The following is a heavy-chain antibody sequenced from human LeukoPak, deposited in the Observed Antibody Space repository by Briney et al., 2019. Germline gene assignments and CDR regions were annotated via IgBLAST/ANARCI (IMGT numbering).Heavy chain of an antibody. CDR2: ISGSGGST. V-gene: IGHV3-23*01. J-gene: IGHJ4*02. CDR3: AKVRDYDSSGYSDY. D-gene: IGHD3-22*01. CDR1: GFTFSSYA. Sequence: GGSLRLSCAASGFTFSSYAMSWARQAPGKGLEWVSAISGSGGSTYYVDSVKGRFTISRDNFKNTLYLQMNSLRAEDTAVYCCAKVRDYDSSGYSDYWGQGNLVTVSS.